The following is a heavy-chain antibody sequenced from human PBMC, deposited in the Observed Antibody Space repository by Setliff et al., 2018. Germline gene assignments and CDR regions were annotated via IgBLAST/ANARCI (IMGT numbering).Heavy chain of an antibody. J-gene: IGHJ4*02. CDR3: AKGGTYRYFDY. D-gene: IGHD2-15*01. V-gene: IGHV4-34*01. CDR1: GWSFSGYY. Sequence: PSETLSLTCAVYGWSFSGYYWSWIRQPPGKGLEWIGEINNSGSTNYNTSHKSRVTISVDTSKNQFSLKLSSVTAADTAVYYCAKGGTYRYFDYWGQGTPVTVSS. CDR2: INNSGST.